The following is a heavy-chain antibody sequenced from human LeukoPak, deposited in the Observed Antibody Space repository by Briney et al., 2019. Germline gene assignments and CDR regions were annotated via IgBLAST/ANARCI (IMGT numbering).Heavy chain of an antibody. Sequence: GASVKVSCKASGYTFTGYYMHWVRQAPGQGLEWMGWINPNSGGTNYAQKFQGRVTMTRDTSISTAYMELSRLRSDGTAVYYCARGHCSSTSCYANGYYYGMDVWGQGTTVTVSS. J-gene: IGHJ6*02. CDR1: GYTFTGYY. D-gene: IGHD2-2*01. CDR3: ARGHCSSTSCYANGYYYGMDV. V-gene: IGHV1-2*02. CDR2: INPNSGGT.